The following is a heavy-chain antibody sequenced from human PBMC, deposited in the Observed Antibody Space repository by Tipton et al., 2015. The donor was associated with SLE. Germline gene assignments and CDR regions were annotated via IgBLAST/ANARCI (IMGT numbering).Heavy chain of an antibody. D-gene: IGHD2-21*02. CDR1: GFTFSSYG. CDR3: ARVDRQVTPSGRGYYYYMDV. Sequence: SLRLSCSASGFTFSSYGMNWVRQAPGKGLEWVSSISSSSSYIYYADSVKGRFTISRANSENTLYLQMNTLRAEDTAVYYCARVDRQVTPSGRGYYYYMDVWGKGTTVTVSS. J-gene: IGHJ6*03. V-gene: IGHV3-21*04. CDR2: ISSSSSYI.